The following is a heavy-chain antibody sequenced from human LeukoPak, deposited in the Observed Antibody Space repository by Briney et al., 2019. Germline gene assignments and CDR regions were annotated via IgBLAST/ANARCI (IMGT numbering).Heavy chain of an antibody. V-gene: IGHV1-2*02. CDR2: INPNSGGT. CDR1: GYTFTGYY. Sequence: ASVKVSCKASGYTFTGYYMHWVRQAPGQGLEWMGWINPNSGGTNYAQKFQGRVTMTRDTSISTAYMELSRLRSDDTAVYYCAREMTTVVTWGRNDAFDIWGQGTMVTVSS. J-gene: IGHJ3*02. CDR3: AREMTTVVTWGRNDAFDI. D-gene: IGHD4-23*01.